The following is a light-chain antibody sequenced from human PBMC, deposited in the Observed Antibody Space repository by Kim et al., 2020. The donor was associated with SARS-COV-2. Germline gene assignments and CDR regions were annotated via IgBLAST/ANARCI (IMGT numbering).Light chain of an antibody. CDR2: QDS. CDR3: QAWDSSRVV. V-gene: IGLV3-1*01. CDR1: KVGDKY. J-gene: IGLJ2*01. Sequence: VSRGQTASITCSGDKVGDKYACWYQQKPGQSPVLVIYQDSKRPSGIPERFSGSNSGNTATLTISGTQARDEADYYCQAWDSSRVVFGGGTQLTVL.